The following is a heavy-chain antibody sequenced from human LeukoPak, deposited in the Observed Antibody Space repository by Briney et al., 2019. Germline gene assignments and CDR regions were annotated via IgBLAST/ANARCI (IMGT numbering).Heavy chain of an antibody. Sequence: GASVKVSCKASGYTFTGYYMHWVRQAPGQGLEWMGWINPNSGGTNYAQKFQGRVTMTKDTSISTAYMELSRLRSDDTAVYYCARVPDGYPYFDYWGQGTLVTVSS. D-gene: IGHD5-24*01. V-gene: IGHV1-2*02. CDR1: GYTFTGYY. CDR3: ARVPDGYPYFDY. CDR2: INPNSGGT. J-gene: IGHJ4*02.